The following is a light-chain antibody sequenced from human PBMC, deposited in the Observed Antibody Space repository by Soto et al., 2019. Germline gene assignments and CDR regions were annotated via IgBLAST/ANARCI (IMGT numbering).Light chain of an antibody. CDR3: QQYDSAPGVA. V-gene: IGKV3-20*01. J-gene: IGKJ4*01. CDR2: GAS. CDR1: QSVSSSY. Sequence: EIVLTQSPGTLSLSPGERATLSCRASQSVSSSYLAWYQQKPGQAPRLLIYGASSRATGIPDRFSGSGSGTDLYLTIRRVESRELVEYCGQQYDSAPGVAFGGGTKVDI.